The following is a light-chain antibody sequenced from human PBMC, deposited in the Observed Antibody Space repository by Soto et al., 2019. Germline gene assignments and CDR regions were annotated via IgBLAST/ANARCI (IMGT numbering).Light chain of an antibody. CDR1: QSVSSN. V-gene: IGKV3-15*01. CDR2: GAS. CDR3: QQYTT. J-gene: IGKJ1*01. Sequence: EIVMTQSPATLSVSPGERATLSCRASQSVSSNLAWYQQKPGQAPRLLIYGASTRATGIPARFSGGGSGTEFTLTISSLQSEDFAVYYCQQYTTFGQGTKVDI.